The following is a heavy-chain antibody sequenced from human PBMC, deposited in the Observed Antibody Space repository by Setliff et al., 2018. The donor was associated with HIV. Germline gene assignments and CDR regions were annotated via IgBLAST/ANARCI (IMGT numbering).Heavy chain of an antibody. CDR1: GFTFSYYT. CDR3: ASQGRSGWLWGGFVS. CDR2: ISSSGSTI. V-gene: IGHV3-48*04. Sequence: PGGSLRLSCAASGFTFSYYTMNWVRQAPGKGLEWVSYISSSGSTIYYADSVKGRFTISRDNAKNSLYLQMNSLRAEDTAVYYCASQGRSGWLWGGFVSWGQGTLVTVSS. J-gene: IGHJ4*02. D-gene: IGHD6-19*01.